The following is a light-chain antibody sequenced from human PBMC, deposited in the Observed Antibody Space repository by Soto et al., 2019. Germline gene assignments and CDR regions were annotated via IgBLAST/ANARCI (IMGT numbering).Light chain of an antibody. J-gene: IGKJ1*01. CDR2: GAS. Sequence: EIVLTQSPATLSLSPGERATLSCRASQSVKTFLVWYQQRPGQAPRLLIYGASTRATGIPARFSGSGSGTEFTLTISSLQSEDFAVYYCQRYDHWPPWTFGQGTKVDIK. V-gene: IGKV3-15*01. CDR1: QSVKTF. CDR3: QRYDHWPPWT.